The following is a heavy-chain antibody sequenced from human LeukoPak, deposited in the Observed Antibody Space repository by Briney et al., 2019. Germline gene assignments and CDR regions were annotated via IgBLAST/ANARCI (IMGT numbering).Heavy chain of an antibody. J-gene: IGHJ4*02. CDR3: ATYQGYSYGPYYFDY. V-gene: IGHV4-34*01. D-gene: IGHD5-18*01. CDR2: INHSGST. CDR1: GGSFSGYY. Sequence: SETLSLTCAVYGGSFSGYYWSWIRQPPGKGLEWIGEINHSGSTNYNPSLKSRVTISVDTSKNQFSLKLSSVTAADTAVYYCATYQGYSYGPYYFDYWGQGTLVTVSS.